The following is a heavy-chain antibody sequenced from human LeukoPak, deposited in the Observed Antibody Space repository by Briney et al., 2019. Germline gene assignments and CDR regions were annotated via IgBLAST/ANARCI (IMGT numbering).Heavy chain of an antibody. CDR3: ARGRDVVTDAFDI. J-gene: IGHJ3*02. D-gene: IGHD4-23*01. V-gene: IGHV3-33*01. CDR2: IWYDGSNK. Sequence: GGSLRLSCAASGFTFSSYGMHWVRQAPGKGLEWVAVIWYDGSNKYYADSVKGRFTISRDNSKDTLYLQMNSLRAEDTAVYYCARGRDVVTDAFDIWGQGTMVTVSS. CDR1: GFTFSSYG.